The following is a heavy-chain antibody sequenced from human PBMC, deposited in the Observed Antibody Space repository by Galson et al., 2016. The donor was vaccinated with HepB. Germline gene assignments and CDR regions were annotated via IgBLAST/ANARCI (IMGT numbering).Heavy chain of an antibody. Sequence: QSGAEVKKPGESLKISCKGSGYNFNNYWIGWVRQMPGKGLEWMGIIYPDDSDTRYSPSFQGHVTISVDKSISTAYLQWRSLKASDTAMYYCARRGAAAGTHSFQLWGQGTMVTVSS. CDR3: ARRGAAAGTHSFQL. V-gene: IGHV5-51*01. CDR1: GYNFNNYW. CDR2: IYPDDSDT. D-gene: IGHD6-13*01. J-gene: IGHJ3*01.